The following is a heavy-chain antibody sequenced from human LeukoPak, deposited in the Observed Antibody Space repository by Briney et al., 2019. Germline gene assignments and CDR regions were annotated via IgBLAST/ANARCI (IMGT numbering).Heavy chain of an antibody. D-gene: IGHD2-2*01. J-gene: IGHJ4*02. CDR2: INHSGST. V-gene: IGHV4-34*01. Sequence: KTSETLSLTCTVSGGSISSYYWSWIRQPPGKGLEWIGEINHSGSTNYNPSLKSRVTISVDTSKNQFSLKLSSVTAADTAVYYCARGPNLGYCSSTSCYPLDYWGQGTLVTVSS. CDR1: GGSISSYY. CDR3: ARGPNLGYCSSTSCYPLDY.